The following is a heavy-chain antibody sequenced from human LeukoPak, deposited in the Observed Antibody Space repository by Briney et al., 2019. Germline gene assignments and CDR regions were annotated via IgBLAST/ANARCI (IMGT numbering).Heavy chain of an antibody. CDR3: ASMSGYYPSYYFDY. CDR2: ISAYNGNI. CDR1: GYTFISYG. J-gene: IGHJ4*02. Sequence: ASVKVSCKASGYTFISYGITWVRQAPGQGLEWLGWISAYNGNIDYAQKLQGRVTLTTDTSTSTAYMEVRSLRSDDTAVYYCASMSGYYPSYYFDYWGQGTLVTVCS. V-gene: IGHV1-18*01. D-gene: IGHD3-3*01.